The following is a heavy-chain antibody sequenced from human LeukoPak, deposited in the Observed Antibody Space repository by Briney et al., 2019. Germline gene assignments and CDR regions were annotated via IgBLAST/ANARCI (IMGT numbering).Heavy chain of an antibody. Sequence: ASVKVSCKASGYTFTSYYMHWVRQAPGQGLEWMGIINPSGGSATYAQKFQGRVTMTRDTSTSTVYMELSSLRSGDTAVYYCARVGAYCSGISCFDYWGQGTLVTVSS. D-gene: IGHD2-15*01. CDR3: ARVGAYCSGISCFDY. CDR1: GYTFTSYY. V-gene: IGHV1-46*01. J-gene: IGHJ4*02. CDR2: INPSGGSA.